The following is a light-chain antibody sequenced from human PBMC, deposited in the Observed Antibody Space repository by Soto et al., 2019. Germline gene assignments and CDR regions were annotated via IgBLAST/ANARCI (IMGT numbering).Light chain of an antibody. CDR3: QQYNGYFRT. Sequence: DIQMTQSPSTLSGSVGDRVTITCRASQTISSWLAWYQQKPGKAPKLLIYKASTLKSGVPSRFSGSGSGTEFTLTISSLQPDDFATYYCQQYNGYFRTFGQGTKLEI. V-gene: IGKV1-5*03. CDR2: KAS. CDR1: QTISSW. J-gene: IGKJ2*01.